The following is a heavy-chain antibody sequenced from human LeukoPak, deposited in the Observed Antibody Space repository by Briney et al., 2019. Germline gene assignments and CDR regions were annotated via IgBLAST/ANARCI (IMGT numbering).Heavy chain of an antibody. CDR3: AKAGFYYDIGTYYFDY. CDR2: ISWNSGSI. V-gene: IGHV3-9*01. J-gene: IGHJ4*02. D-gene: IGHD3-22*01. Sequence: PGGSLRLSCAASGFTFDDYAMHWVRQAPGKGLEWVSGISWNSGSIGYADSVKGRFTISRDNAKNSLYLQMNSLRAEDTALYYCAKAGFYYDIGTYYFDYWGQGTLVTVSS. CDR1: GFTFDDYA.